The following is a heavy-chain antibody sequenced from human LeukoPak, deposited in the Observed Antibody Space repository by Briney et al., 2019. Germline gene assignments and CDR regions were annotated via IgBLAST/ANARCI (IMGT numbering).Heavy chain of an antibody. D-gene: IGHD1-1*01. CDR1: GGSFSGYY. CDR3: AREKRTLEWNYYYYMDV. J-gene: IGHJ6*03. CDR2: INHSGST. Sequence: PSETLSLTCAVYGGSFSGYYWSWIRQPPGKGLEWIGEINHSGSTNYNPSLKSRVTISVDTSKNQFSLKLSSVTAADTAVYYCAREKRTLEWNYYYYMDVWGKGTTVTVSS. V-gene: IGHV4-34*01.